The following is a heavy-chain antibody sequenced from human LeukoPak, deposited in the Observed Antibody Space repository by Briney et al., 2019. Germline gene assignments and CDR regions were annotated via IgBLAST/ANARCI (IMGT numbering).Heavy chain of an antibody. CDR3: ARGRTAGSGLYLRIKDRVDP. D-gene: IGHD6-19*01. CDR2: IYHSGST. CDR1: GGSISSSNW. J-gene: IGHJ5*02. Sequence: SGTLSLTCGVSGGSISSSNWWSWVRQPPGKGLEWIGEIYHSGSTNYNPSLKSRVTILVEKSKNQFSLKLTSVTAADTVVYYCARGRTAGSGLYLRIKDRVDPWGQGTLVTVSS. V-gene: IGHV4-4*02.